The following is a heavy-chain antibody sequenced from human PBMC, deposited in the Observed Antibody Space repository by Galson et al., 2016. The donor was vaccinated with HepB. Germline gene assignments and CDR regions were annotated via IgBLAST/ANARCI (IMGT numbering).Heavy chain of an antibody. Sequence: SETLSLTCSVSGASIRSYFWTWIRQPPGKGLEYVGYIFYSGSTDYNPSLKSRVTMSVDTSRNQFSLKLSSVTAADTAVYYCARRSHYDFWSGYYGMDVWGQGTTVTVSS. D-gene: IGHD3-3*01. CDR3: ARRSHYDFWSGYYGMDV. CDR2: IFYSGST. CDR1: GASIRSYF. V-gene: IGHV4-59*08. J-gene: IGHJ6*02.